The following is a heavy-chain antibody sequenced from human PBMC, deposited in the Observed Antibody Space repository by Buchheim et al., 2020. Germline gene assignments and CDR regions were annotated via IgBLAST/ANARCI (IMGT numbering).Heavy chain of an antibody. V-gene: IGHV4-61*01. CDR1: GGSVSSGSYY. Sequence: QVQLQESGPGLVKPSETLSLTCTVSGGSVSSGSYYWSWIRQHAGKGLEWIGYNYYSGCTNYNPSLKSRVTISVDTSKNQFSLKLISVTAADTAVYYCARDFWSGYYVGYYYGMDVWGQGTT. J-gene: IGHJ6*02. CDR2: NYYSGCT. D-gene: IGHD3-3*01. CDR3: ARDFWSGYYVGYYYGMDV.